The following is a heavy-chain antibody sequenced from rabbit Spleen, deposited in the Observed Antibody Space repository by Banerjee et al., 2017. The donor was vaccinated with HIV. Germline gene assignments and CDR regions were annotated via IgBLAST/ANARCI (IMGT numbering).Heavy chain of an antibody. J-gene: IGHJ4*01. D-gene: IGHD2-1*01. V-gene: IGHV1S45*01. CDR3: ARGSATMTMVITGFYFNL. CDR1: GFSFSSSYY. CDR2: IYTGSGST. Sequence: QEQLEESGGDLVKPEGSLTLTCTASGFSFSSSYYMCWVRQAPGKGLEWIGCIYTGSGSTYYASWAKGRFTISKTSSTTVTLQMTSLTAADTATYFCARGSATMTMVITGFYFNLWGPGTLVTVS.